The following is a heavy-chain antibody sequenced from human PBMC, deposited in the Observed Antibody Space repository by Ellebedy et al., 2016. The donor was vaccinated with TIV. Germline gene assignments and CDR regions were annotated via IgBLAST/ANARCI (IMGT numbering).Heavy chain of an antibody. D-gene: IGHD1-26*01. CDR2: IWHDGSKK. J-gene: IGHJ6*02. CDR3: ARGLGGSYYYYYALDV. Sequence: GESLKISCAASGLSFASYGMHWVRQAPGKGLEWVAVIWHDGSKKYYADSVKGRFTISRDNSENTLYLQVNSLRGEDTAVYYCARGLGGSYYYYYALDVWGRGTTVTVSS. CDR1: GLSFASYG. V-gene: IGHV3-33*01.